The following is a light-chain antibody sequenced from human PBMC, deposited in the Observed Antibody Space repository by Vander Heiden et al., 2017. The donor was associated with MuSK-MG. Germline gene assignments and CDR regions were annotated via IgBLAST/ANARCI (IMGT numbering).Light chain of an antibody. Sequence: SFELTQPPPLSVSLGQTAAISCFGVDLMSQNICWHQQKAGQSPALLIYQNTRRPSGIPDRFAGSDSGKTATLTIGGTQAVDEDYYYCQEWDRNVVIFGGGTKLTVL. V-gene: IGLV3-1*01. CDR2: QNT. CDR3: QEWDRNVVI. CDR1: DLMSQN. J-gene: IGLJ2*01.